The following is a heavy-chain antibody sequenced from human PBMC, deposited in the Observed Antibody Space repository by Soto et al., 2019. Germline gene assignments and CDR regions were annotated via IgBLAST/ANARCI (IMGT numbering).Heavy chain of an antibody. D-gene: IGHD5-12*01. CDR2: ITDSGDKT. CDR1: GFTFSASA. V-gene: IGHV3-23*01. J-gene: IGHJ1*01. Sequence: GGSLRLSCAASGFTFSASAMSWVRQAPGKGLEWVAAITDSGDKTYYADSVRGQFTISRDNSKNTLFLEMNSLRAADTAVYYSVKDGGWLHRYWGQGTLVTVSS. CDR3: VKDGGWLHRY.